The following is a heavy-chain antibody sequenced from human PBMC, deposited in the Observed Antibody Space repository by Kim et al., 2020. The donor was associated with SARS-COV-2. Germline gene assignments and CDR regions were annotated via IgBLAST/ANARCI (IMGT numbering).Heavy chain of an antibody. V-gene: IGHV3-48*03. D-gene: IGHD4-17*01. CDR3: ARDIYGDLSEYYFDL. CDR1: VLRHTHYD. Sequence: GGSLRLSCTPCVLRHTHYDLHWVPRAPGRGREGVSYISSSGYSLYYADSVKGRFTISRDGATNSLILQMDSLRVEDTAVYYCARDIYGDLSEYYFDLWGQGTLVTVSS. CDR2: ISSSGYSL. J-gene: IGHJ4*02.